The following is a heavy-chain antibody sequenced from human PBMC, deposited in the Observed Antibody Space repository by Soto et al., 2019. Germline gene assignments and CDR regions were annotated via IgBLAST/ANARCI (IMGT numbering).Heavy chain of an antibody. D-gene: IGHD3-10*02. CDR2: ISPMFGAA. CDR3: AREVHVHTPAFVY. J-gene: IGHJ4*02. CDR1: GGTFNTYA. V-gene: IGHV1-69*19. Sequence: QVQLVQSGAEMKKPGSSVKVSCQSSGGTFNTYAMNWVRQAPGQGPEWMGDISPMFGAANYAPKFQGRVTITADESTGTSYTQLSSLTSEDTALYFCAREVHVHTPAFVYWGQGTLVTVSS.